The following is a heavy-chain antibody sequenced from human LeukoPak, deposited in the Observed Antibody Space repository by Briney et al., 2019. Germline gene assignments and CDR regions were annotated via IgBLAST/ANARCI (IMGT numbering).Heavy chain of an antibody. D-gene: IGHD3-16*01. CDR1: GFTFTSSA. CDR3: ARVLTPLPFTGGADNYDD. V-gene: IGHV1-18*01. CDR2: INPNSGCT. J-gene: IGHJ4*02. Sequence: SVKVSCKASGFTFTSSAVHWVRQARGQRLEWMGWINPNSGCTNYAQKLQGRVTMTTDTSTSTAYMELRSLRSDDTAVYYCARVLTPLPFTGGADNYDDWGQGTPVTVSS.